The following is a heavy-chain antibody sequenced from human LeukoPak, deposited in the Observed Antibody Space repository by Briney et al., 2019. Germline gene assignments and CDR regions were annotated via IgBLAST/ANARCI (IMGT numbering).Heavy chain of an antibody. D-gene: IGHD6-19*01. CDR3: ARRRQDLAVADY. CDR1: GFTFSSYA. Sequence: GGSLRLSCAASGFTFSSYAMHWVRQAPGKGLEWVAVISYDGSNKYYADSVKGRFTISRDNSKNTLYLQMNSLRAEDTAVYYCARRRQDLAVADYWGQGTLVTVSS. J-gene: IGHJ4*02. CDR2: ISYDGSNK. V-gene: IGHV3-30*04.